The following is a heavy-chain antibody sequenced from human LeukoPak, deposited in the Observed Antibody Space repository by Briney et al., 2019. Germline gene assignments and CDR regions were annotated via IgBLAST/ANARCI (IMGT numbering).Heavy chain of an antibody. CDR2: INAGNGNT. CDR3: ARDSSGWYGYYYYYGMDV. Sequence: GASVKVSCKASGYTFTSYAMHWVRQAPGQRLEWMGWINAGNGNTKYSQKFQGRVTITRDTSASTAYMELSSLRSEDTAVYYCARDSSGWYGYYYYYGMDVWGQGTTVTVSS. CDR1: GYTFTSYA. J-gene: IGHJ6*02. D-gene: IGHD6-19*01. V-gene: IGHV1-3*01.